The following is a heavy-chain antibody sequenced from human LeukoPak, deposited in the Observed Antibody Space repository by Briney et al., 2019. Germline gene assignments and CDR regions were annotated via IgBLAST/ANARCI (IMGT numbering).Heavy chain of an antibody. V-gene: IGHV1-8*02. D-gene: IGHD2-15*01. CDR1: GGTFSSYA. Sequence: ASVKVSCKASGGTFSSYAISWVRQAPGQGLEWMGWMNPNSGNTGYAQKFQGRVTMTRNTSISTAYMELSSLRSEDTAVYYCARDREGVVRPWGQGTLVTVSS. CDR3: ARDREGVVRP. CDR2: MNPNSGNT. J-gene: IGHJ4*02.